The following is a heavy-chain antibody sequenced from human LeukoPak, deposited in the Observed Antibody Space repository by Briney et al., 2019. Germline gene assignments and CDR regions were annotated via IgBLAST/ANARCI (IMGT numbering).Heavy chain of an antibody. CDR3: AKGLRLLWFGELSQPFDY. Sequence: SGGSLRLSCAASGFTFSSYGMHWVRQAPGKGLEWVAFIRYDGSNKYYADSVKGRFTISRDNSKNTLYLQMNSLRAEDTAVYYCAKGLRLLWFGELSQPFDYWGQGALVTVSS. V-gene: IGHV3-30*02. D-gene: IGHD3-10*01. CDR2: IRYDGSNK. J-gene: IGHJ4*02. CDR1: GFTFSSYG.